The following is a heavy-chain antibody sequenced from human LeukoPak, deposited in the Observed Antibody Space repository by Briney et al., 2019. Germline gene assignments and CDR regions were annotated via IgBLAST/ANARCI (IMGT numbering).Heavy chain of an antibody. CDR1: GGTFSSYT. CDR3: ARDLDGYNLSWFDP. CDR2: IIPILGIA. D-gene: IGHD5-24*01. Sequence: SVKVSCKASGGTFSSYTISWVRQAPGQGLEWKGRIIPILGIANYAQKLQGRVTITADKSTSTAYMELSSLRSEDTAVYYCARDLDGYNLSWFDPWGQGALVTVSS. V-gene: IGHV1-69*04. J-gene: IGHJ5*02.